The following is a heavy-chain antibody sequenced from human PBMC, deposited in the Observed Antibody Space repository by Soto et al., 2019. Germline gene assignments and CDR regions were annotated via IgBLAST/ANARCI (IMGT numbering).Heavy chain of an antibody. CDR3: ARHNWGTADLYYPMDV. CDR2: LHYGGDT. Sequence: QVQLQESGPGLVKPSETLSLTCSISGVSVNDYYWSWFRQPPGKGLEWIGFLHYGGDTDYNASLKSRVAISVDTSKNQFSLDLSSVTAADAAVYYCARHNWGTADLYYPMDVWGKGTAVTVSS. V-gene: IGHV4-59*08. CDR1: GVSVNDYY. D-gene: IGHD3-16*01. J-gene: IGHJ6*03.